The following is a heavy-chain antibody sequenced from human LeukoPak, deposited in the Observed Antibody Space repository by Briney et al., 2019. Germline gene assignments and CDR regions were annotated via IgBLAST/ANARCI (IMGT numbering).Heavy chain of an antibody. CDR3: ARDIAAGNLFDP. J-gene: IGHJ5*02. Sequence: PGGSLRLSCTACGFPFSSYLMNWVGQAPGKGLQWVANIKQDGSDKHYVDSVKGRFTISRDNAKNSLYLQMDNLRAEDTAVYYCARDIAAGNLFDPWGQGTLVTVSS. V-gene: IGHV3-7*05. CDR1: GFPFSSYL. CDR2: IKQDGSDK. D-gene: IGHD6-19*01.